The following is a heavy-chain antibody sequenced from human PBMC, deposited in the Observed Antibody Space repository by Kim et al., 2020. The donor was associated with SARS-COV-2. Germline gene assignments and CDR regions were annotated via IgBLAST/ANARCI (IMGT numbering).Heavy chain of an antibody. Sequence: YNPSLKSRVSISGDTSKNQLSLKLRSVTAADTAVYYCARGGGSWYAEYLQHWGQGTLVTVSS. J-gene: IGHJ1*01. D-gene: IGHD6-13*01. V-gene: IGHV4-34*01. CDR3: ARGGGSWYAEYLQH.